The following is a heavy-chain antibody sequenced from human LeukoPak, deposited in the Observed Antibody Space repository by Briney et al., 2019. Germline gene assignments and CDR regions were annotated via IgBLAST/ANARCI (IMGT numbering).Heavy chain of an antibody. Sequence: ASVTVSCKASGGTFSSYAISWVRQAPGQGLEWMGIINPSGGSTSYAQKFQGRVTMTRDTSTSTVYMELSSLRSEDTAVYYCARGMGATSSYYYYYGMDVWGQGTTVTVSS. J-gene: IGHJ6*02. CDR2: INPSGGST. CDR1: GGTFSSYA. V-gene: IGHV1-46*01. CDR3: ARGMGATSSYYYYYGMDV. D-gene: IGHD1-26*01.